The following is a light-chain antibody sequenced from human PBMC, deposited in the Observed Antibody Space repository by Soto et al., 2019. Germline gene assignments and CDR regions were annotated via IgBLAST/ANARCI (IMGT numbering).Light chain of an antibody. J-gene: IGKJ1*01. CDR1: QSVSSSY. V-gene: IGKV3-20*01. Sequence: EILLTQSPGTLSLYPGERATLSCRASQSVSSSYLAWYQQKPGQAPRLLIYGASSRDTGIPDRFSGSGSGTDFTLTISRLEPEDFAVYYCQQYGSSSWTFGQGTKVEIK. CDR3: QQYGSSSWT. CDR2: GAS.